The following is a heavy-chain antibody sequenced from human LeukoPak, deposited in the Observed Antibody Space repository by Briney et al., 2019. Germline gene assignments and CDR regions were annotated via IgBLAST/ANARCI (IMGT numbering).Heavy chain of an antibody. CDR3: AKDKGTYYDILTGFTEYYFDY. J-gene: IGHJ4*02. CDR2: IRYDGSNK. V-gene: IGHV3-30*02. D-gene: IGHD3-9*01. Sequence: GGSLRLSCAASGFAFSSYGMHCVCQAPGRGLGWVAFIRYDGSNKYYADSVKGRFTISRDNSKNTLYLQMNSLRAEDTAVYYCAKDKGTYYDILTGFTEYYFDYWGQGTLVTVSS. CDR1: GFAFSSYG.